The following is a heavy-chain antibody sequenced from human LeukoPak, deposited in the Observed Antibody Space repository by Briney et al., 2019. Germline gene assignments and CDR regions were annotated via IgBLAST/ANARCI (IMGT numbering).Heavy chain of an antibody. J-gene: IGHJ4*02. V-gene: IGHV4-59*01. CDR3: ARDSGSGTYY. Sequence: SETLSLTCTVSGGSISSYYWSWIRQPPGKGLERIGYIYYSGSTNYNPSLKSRVTISIDMSKNQFSLKLSSVTAADTAMYYCARDSGSGTYYWGQGTLVTVSS. CDR1: GGSISSYY. D-gene: IGHD6-19*01. CDR2: IYYSGST.